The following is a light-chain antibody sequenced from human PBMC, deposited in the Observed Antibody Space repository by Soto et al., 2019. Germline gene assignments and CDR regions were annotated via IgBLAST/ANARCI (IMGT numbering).Light chain of an antibody. CDR2: DTS. V-gene: IGLV7-46*01. CDR1: TGAVTSGHY. Sequence: QAVVTQEPSLTVSPGGTVTLTCGSSTGAVTSGHYPYWFQQKPGQAPRTLIYDTSNKHSWTPARFSGSLLGGKAALTLSGAQPEDEAEYYCLLSYSGARAGVFGGGTKLNVL. J-gene: IGLJ3*02. CDR3: LLSYSGARAGV.